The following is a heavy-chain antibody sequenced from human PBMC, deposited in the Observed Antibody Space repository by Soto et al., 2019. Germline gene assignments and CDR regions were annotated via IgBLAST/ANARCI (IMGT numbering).Heavy chain of an antibody. Sequence: GESLKISCKGSGYSFTSYWISWVRQMPGKGLEWMGRIDPSDSYTNYSPSFQGHVTISADKSISTAYLQWSSLKASDTAMYYCASQNRIAVAGTPFSGMDVWGQGTTVTVSS. CDR3: ASQNRIAVAGTPFSGMDV. J-gene: IGHJ6*02. CDR2: IDPSDSYT. CDR1: GYSFTSYW. D-gene: IGHD6-19*01. V-gene: IGHV5-10-1*01.